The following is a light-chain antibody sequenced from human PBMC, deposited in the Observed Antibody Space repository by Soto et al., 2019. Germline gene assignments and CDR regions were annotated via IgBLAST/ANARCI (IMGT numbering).Light chain of an antibody. J-gene: IGLJ1*01. CDR3: AAWDDSLKGCV. V-gene: IGLV1-44*01. CDR2: TNK. Sequence: SGLTQPPSASGTPGQRITILCSGSSSNIGINTVSWYQQLPGTAPRLLIYTNKFRPSGVSDRFSGSRSGTSASLAISGLQSEDEADYYCAAWDDSLKGCVFGSGTKSPS. CDR1: SSNIGINT.